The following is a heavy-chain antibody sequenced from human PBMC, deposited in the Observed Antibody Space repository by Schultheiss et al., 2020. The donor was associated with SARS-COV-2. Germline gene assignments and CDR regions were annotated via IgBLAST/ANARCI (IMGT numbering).Heavy chain of an antibody. CDR3: AVHVDVAMADDY. D-gene: IGHD5-18*01. V-gene: IGHV1-18*01. CDR2: ISGYNGNT. Sequence: ASVKVSCKASGYTFTSYGISWVRQAPGQGLEWMGWISGYNGNTNYAQKLQGRVTMTTDTSTSTAYMELRSLRSDDTAVYYCAVHVDVAMADDYWGQGTLVTVSS. J-gene: IGHJ4*02. CDR1: GYTFTSYG.